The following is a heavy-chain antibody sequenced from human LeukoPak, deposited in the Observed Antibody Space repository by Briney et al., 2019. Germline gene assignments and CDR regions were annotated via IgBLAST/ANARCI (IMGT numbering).Heavy chain of an antibody. CDR3: AIYDSSGYYNY. J-gene: IGHJ4*02. CDR1: GFTFSSYW. V-gene: IGHV3-7*03. Sequence: GGSLRLSCAASGFTFSSYWMSWVRQAPGKGLEWVANIKQDGSEKYYVDSVKGRFTISRDNAKNSLYLQMNSLRAEDTAVYYCAIYDSSGYYNYWGQGTLVTVSS. D-gene: IGHD3-22*01. CDR2: IKQDGSEK.